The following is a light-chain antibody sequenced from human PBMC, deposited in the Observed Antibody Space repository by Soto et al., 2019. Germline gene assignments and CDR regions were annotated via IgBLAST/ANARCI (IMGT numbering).Light chain of an antibody. V-gene: IGKV3-11*01. Sequence: IVLTQSPATLSLSPGERATLSCRASQSVSSYLAWYQQKPGQAPRLLIYDASNRATGIPARFSGSGSGTDFTLTISSLEPEDFAVYYCQQRSNWSWTFGQGTKVDI. CDR2: DAS. CDR3: QQRSNWSWT. CDR1: QSVSSY. J-gene: IGKJ1*01.